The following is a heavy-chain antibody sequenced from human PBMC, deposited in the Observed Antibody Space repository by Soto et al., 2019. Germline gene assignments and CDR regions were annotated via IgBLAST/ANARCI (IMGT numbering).Heavy chain of an antibody. Sequence: QVQLVQSGAEVKKPGSSVKVSCKASGGTFSSYAISWVRQAPGQGLEWMGGFIPIFGTANYAQKFQVRVTITADESTSTAYMELSSLRSEDTAVYYCARGRRGDSGYDYYYYGMDVWGQGTTVTVSS. J-gene: IGHJ6*02. CDR1: GGTFSSYA. CDR3: ARGRRGDSGYDYYYYGMDV. V-gene: IGHV1-69*19. CDR2: FIPIFGTA. D-gene: IGHD5-12*01.